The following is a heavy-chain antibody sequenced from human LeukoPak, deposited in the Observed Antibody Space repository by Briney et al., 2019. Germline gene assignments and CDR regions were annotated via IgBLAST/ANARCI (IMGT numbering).Heavy chain of an antibody. D-gene: IGHD3-3*01. J-gene: IGHJ3*02. CDR1: GFTFSSYA. Sequence: PGGSLRLSCAASGFTFSSYAMHWVRQAPGKGLEWVAVISYDGSNKYYADSVKGRFTISRDNSKNTLYLQMNSLRAEDTAVYYCARGYYDFWSAQGAFDIWGQGTMVTVSS. CDR2: ISYDGSNK. V-gene: IGHV3-30-3*01. CDR3: ARGYYDFWSAQGAFDI.